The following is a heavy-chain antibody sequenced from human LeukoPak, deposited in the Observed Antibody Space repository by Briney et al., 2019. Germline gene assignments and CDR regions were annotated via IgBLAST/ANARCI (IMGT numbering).Heavy chain of an antibody. CDR3: ARMAAAGPYDAFDI. Sequence: GGSLRLSCAASGFTFSDYYMSWIRRAAGKGLEWVSYISSSGSTIYYADSVKGRFTISRDNAKNSLYLQMNSLRAEDTAVYYCARMAAAGPYDAFDIWGQGTMVTVSS. CDR1: GFTFSDYY. J-gene: IGHJ3*02. V-gene: IGHV3-11*01. D-gene: IGHD6-13*01. CDR2: ISSSGSTI.